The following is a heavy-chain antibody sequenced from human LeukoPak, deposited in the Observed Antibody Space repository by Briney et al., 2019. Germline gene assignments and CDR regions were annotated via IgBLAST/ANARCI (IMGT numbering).Heavy chain of an antibody. Sequence: PGGSLRLSCAASGFTFSSYAMSWVRQAPGKGLEWVSAISGSGGSTYYADSVKGRFTISRDNSKNTLYLQMNSLRAEDTAVYYCAKYRGDLGLDYGDYFPSSDFLSALGWFDPWGQGTLVTVSS. V-gene: IGHV3-23*01. CDR2: ISGSGGST. D-gene: IGHD4-17*01. CDR1: GFTFSSYA. CDR3: AKYRGDLGLDYGDYFPSSDFLSALGWFDP. J-gene: IGHJ5*02.